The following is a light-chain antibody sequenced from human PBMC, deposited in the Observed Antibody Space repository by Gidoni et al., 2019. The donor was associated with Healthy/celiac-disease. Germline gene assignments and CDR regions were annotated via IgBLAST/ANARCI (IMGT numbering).Light chain of an antibody. CDR2: AAS. Sequence: IQMTQSPSSLSASVGDRVTITCRASQSISSYLNWYQQKPGKAPKLLIYAASSLQSGVPSRFSGSGSGTDFTLTISSLLPEDFATYYCQQSYSTPSTFGQGTKLEIK. CDR3: QQSYSTPST. J-gene: IGKJ2*02. V-gene: IGKV1-39*01. CDR1: QSISSY.